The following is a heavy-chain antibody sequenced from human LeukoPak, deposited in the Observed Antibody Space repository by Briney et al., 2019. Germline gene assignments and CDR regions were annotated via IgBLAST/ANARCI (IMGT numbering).Heavy chain of an antibody. CDR1: GGSISSGSYY. J-gene: IGHJ6*03. CDR2: IYTSGST. D-gene: IGHD3-9*01. CDR3: ARAAMTGYYTYYYYYYMDV. V-gene: IGHV4-61*02. Sequence: PSQTLSLTCTVSGGSISSGSYYWSWIRQPAGKGLEWIGRIYTSGSTNYNPSLKSRFTISVDTSRNQFSLKLSSVTPADTAVYYCARAAMTGYYTYYYYYYMDVWGKGTTVTISS.